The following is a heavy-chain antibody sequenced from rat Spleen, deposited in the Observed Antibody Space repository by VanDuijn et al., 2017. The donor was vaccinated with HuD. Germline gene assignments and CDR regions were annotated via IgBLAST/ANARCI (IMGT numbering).Heavy chain of an antibody. CDR1: GFTFSGFP. D-gene: IGHD1-9*01. CDR2: ISYDGFNT. V-gene: IGHV5-46*01. J-gene: IGHJ2*01. CDR3: ARRHYGYTDYFDY. Sequence: EVQLVESGGGLVQPGRSMRLSCVASGFTFSGFPMAWVRQAPKKGLEWVATISYDGFNTFYRDSVKGRFTISRDNAKSTLSLQMDSLRSEDTATYYCARRHYGYTDYFDYWGQESWSQSPQ.